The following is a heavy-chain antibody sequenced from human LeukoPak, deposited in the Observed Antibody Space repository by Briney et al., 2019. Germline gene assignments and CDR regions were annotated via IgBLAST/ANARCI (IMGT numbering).Heavy chain of an antibody. J-gene: IGHJ4*02. CDR2: MKHDGNEK. V-gene: IGHV3-7*01. CDR1: GITCSKYW. Sequence: GGSLRLSCVDSGITCSKYWMNWVRQAPGKGLEWVANMKHDGNEKHYVDSVEGRFTISRDNAKSSLYLQMNNLRAEDTAVYYCARDLGHSGYDLYDYWGQGTLVTVSS. CDR3: ARDLGHSGYDLYDY. D-gene: IGHD5-12*01.